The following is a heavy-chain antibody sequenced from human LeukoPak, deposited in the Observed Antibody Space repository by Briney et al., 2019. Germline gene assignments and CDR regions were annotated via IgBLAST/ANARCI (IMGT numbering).Heavy chain of an antibody. D-gene: IGHD3-3*01. CDR2: ISGSGGST. Sequence: GGSLRLSCAASGFTFSSYAMSWVRQAPGKGLEWVSAISGSGGSTYYADSVKGRFTISRDNSKNTLYLQMNSLRAEDTAVYYCAKDMKHYDFWSGSRGFDPWGQGTLVTVSS. J-gene: IGHJ5*02. CDR1: GFTFSSYA. V-gene: IGHV3-23*01. CDR3: AKDMKHYDFWSGSRGFDP.